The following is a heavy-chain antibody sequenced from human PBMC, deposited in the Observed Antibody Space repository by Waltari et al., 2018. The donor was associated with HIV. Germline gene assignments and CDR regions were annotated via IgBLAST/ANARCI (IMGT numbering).Heavy chain of an antibody. J-gene: IGHJ5*01. CDR1: GFTFSSYA. D-gene: IGHD3-10*01. CDR3: AKDRRGYLYRGVFPDS. Sequence: EVQLLESGGDLVQPGGSLRLSCAASGFTFSSYAMSWVRQAPGKGLEWVSVISDGGGRTFYADSVKGRFTNSRDNSKNTFYLQMSSLRAEDTAIYYCAKDRRGYLYRGVFPDSWGPGTLVTVSS. CDR2: ISDGGGRT. V-gene: IGHV3-23*01.